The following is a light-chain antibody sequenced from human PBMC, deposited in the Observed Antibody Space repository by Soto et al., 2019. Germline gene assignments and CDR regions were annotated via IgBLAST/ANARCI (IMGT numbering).Light chain of an antibody. V-gene: IGKV3-20*01. Sequence: EIVLTQSPGTLSLSPGERATLSCRASQSFSSSYLAWYQQKPGQAPRLLIYGASSRATGIPDRFSGSGSGTDFTLSFSSVEPEDFAVYYCQHYGSARFTFGPGTKVDVK. CDR1: QSFSSSY. J-gene: IGKJ3*01. CDR3: QHYGSARFT. CDR2: GAS.